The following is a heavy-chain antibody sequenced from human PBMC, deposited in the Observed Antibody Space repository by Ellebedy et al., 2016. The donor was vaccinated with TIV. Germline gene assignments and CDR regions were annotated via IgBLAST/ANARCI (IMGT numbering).Heavy chain of an antibody. CDR1: GYTFTTYW. CDR2: VYPGYSET. D-gene: IGHD5-12*01. Sequence: GESLKISCKGSGYTFTTYWIGLVRQMPGKGLEFLGIVYPGYSETRYSPAFQGHITISDDKSSSTAYLKWSRLKATDTAIYYCARLRGSYLSPFEFWGQGTLVSVSS. CDR3: ARLRGSYLSPFEF. J-gene: IGHJ4*02. V-gene: IGHV5-51*01.